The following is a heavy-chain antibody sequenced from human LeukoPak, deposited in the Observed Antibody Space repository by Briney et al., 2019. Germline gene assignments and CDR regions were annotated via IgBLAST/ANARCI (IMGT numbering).Heavy chain of an antibody. J-gene: IGHJ6*02. CDR1: GGSFSGYY. CDR2: INHSGST. CDR3: ARSLGGYSGYYYYGMDV. D-gene: IGHD1-26*01. Sequence: SETLSLTCAVYGGSFSGYYWSWIRQPPGKGLEWIGEINHSGSTNYNPSLKSRVTISVDTSKNQFSLKLSSVTAADTAVYYCARSLGGYSGYYYYGMDVWGQGTTVTVSS. V-gene: IGHV4-34*01.